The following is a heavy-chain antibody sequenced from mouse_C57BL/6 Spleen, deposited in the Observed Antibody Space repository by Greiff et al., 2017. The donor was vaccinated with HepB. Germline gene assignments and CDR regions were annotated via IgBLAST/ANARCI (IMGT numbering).Heavy chain of an antibody. V-gene: IGHV6-3*01. J-gene: IGHJ1*03. Sequence: EVQRVESGGGLVQPGGSMKLSCVASGFTFSNYWMNWVRQSPEKGFEWVAQIRLKSDNYATHYAESVKGRFTISRDDSKSSVYLQMNNLRAEDTGIYYCTATVVAYWYFDVWGTGTTVTVSS. CDR1: GFTFSNYW. D-gene: IGHD1-1*01. CDR2: IRLKSDNYAT. CDR3: TATVVAYWYFDV.